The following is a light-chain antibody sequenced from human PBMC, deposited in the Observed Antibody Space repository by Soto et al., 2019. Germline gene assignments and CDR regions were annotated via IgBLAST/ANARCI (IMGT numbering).Light chain of an antibody. V-gene: IGLV1-40*01. J-gene: IGLJ1*01. CDR1: SSNIGAGYD. CDR2: GNS. CDR3: QSYDSRLSGSGV. Sequence: QSVLTQPPSVYGAPGQRVTISCTGSSSNIGAGYDVHWYQQLPGTSPKLLIYGNSNRPSGVPDRFSGSKSGTSASLAITGLQAEDEADYYCQSYDSRLSGSGVFGTGTKLTVL.